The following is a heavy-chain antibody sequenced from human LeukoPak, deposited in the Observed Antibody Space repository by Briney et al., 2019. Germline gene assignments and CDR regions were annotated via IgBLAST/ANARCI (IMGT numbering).Heavy chain of an antibody. D-gene: IGHD2-8*02. J-gene: IGHJ4*02. V-gene: IGHV1-46*01. CDR2: INPTGTGT. CDR3: AREESGGYFDY. CDR1: GYTFTVYY. Sequence: ASVKVSCKASGYTFTVYYLHWVRQAPGQGLEWMGLINPTGTGTNYAQKFRGRVTLTRDTSTTTVYMELSSLRSEDTAVYYCAREESGGYFDYWGQGTPVTVSS.